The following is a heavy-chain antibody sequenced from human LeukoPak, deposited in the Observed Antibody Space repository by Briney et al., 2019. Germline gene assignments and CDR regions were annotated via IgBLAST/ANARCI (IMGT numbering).Heavy chain of an antibody. Sequence: ASVKVSCKASGYTFTSYDINWVRQATGQGLEWMGWMNPNSGNTGYAQKFQGRVTITRNTSISTAYMELSSLRSEDTAVYYCARGLHGPNWFDPWGQGTLVTVSS. CDR3: ARGLHGPNWFDP. D-gene: IGHD5-24*01. J-gene: IGHJ5*02. V-gene: IGHV1-8*01. CDR1: GYTFTSYD. CDR2: MNPNSGNT.